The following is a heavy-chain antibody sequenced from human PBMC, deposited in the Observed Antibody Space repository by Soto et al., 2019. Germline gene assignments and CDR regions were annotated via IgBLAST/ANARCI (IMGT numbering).Heavy chain of an antibody. J-gene: IGHJ4*02. CDR3: ARAVYIDRDIVYYFDY. V-gene: IGHV1-69*02. CDR2: IIPILGIA. Sequence: QVQLVQSGAEVKKPGSSVKVSCKASGGTFSSYTISWVRQAPGQGLEWMGRIIPILGIANYAQKFQGRVTITADKSTSTAYMELSSLRSEDTAVYYCARAVYIDRDIVYYFDYWGQGTLVTVSS. D-gene: IGHD2-15*01. CDR1: GGTFSSYT.